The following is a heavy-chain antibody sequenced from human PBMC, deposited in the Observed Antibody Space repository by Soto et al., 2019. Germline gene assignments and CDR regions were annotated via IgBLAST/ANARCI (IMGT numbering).Heavy chain of an antibody. CDR2: IGLYIHNT. D-gene: IGHD6-13*01. CDR3: AIKASSSWYYY. J-gene: IGHJ4*02. CDR1: GYIFTSYG. V-gene: IGHV1-18*04. Sequence: ASVKVSCKASGYIFTSYGINWLRQAPGQGLEWLGWIGLYIHNTKYSQKFQGRVTITRDTSASTAYMELSSLRSEDTAVYYCAIKASSSWYYYWGQGTLVTVSS.